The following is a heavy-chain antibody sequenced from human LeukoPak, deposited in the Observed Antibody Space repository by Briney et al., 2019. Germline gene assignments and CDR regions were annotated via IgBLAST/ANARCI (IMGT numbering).Heavy chain of an antibody. CDR3: AVIYGSGIYFVDS. CDR2: ISNDGIKK. CDR1: GFSFSTYG. J-gene: IGHJ4*02. V-gene: IGHV3-30*03. D-gene: IGHD3-10*01. Sequence: GGSQRLSCVGSGFSFSTYGMHWVRRAPGKGLEWVAVISNDGIKKYYVDSVKGRFTISRDNSKHTLYLQMDSLRTEDTAVYYCAVIYGSGIYFVDSWGQGTLVTVSS.